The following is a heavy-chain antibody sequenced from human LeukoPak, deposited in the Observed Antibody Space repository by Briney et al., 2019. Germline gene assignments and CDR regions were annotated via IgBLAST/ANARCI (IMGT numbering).Heavy chain of an antibody. CDR1: GFTFSSYG. V-gene: IGHV3-30*18. J-gene: IGHJ6*02. D-gene: IGHD4-17*01. CDR3: AKDPRHGDYTLGYYYYGMDV. Sequence: GGSLRLSCAASGFTFSSYGMHWVRQAPGKGLEWVAVISYDGSNKYYADSVKGRFTISRDNSKNTPYLQMNSLRAEDTAVYYCAKDPRHGDYTLGYYYYGMDVWGQGTTVTVSS. CDR2: ISYDGSNK.